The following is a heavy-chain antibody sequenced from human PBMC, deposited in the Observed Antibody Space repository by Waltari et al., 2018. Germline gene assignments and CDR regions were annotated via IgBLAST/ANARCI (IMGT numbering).Heavy chain of an antibody. CDR2: VSGRGATT. CDR3: VKAFRGYSGSYFDI. D-gene: IGHD5-12*01. Sequence: EVQLLESGGGLVQPGGSLRLSCAASGFSFGGFGMNWVRQAPGKGLGWVSGVSGRGATTYYAESVRGRFTVSRDNNRDTVDLQMNSLRAEDTAVYYCVKAFRGYSGSYFDIWGRGTLVAVSA. J-gene: IGHJ4*02. V-gene: IGHV3-23*01. CDR1: GFSFGGFG.